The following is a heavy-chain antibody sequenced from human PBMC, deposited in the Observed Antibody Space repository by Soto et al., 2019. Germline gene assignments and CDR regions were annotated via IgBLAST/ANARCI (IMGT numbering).Heavy chain of an antibody. CDR1: GFTFTSYA. CDR2: ISYDGSNK. V-gene: IGHV3-30-3*01. CDR3: AREVDIVLVAAAHYYYGMDV. D-gene: IGHD2-2*03. J-gene: IGHJ6*02. Sequence: QVQLAESGGGVVQPGRSLRLSCAASGFTFTSYAMHWVRQAPGKGLEWVAVISYDGSNKYYADSVKGRFTTSRDNSKHTLYLQMNSLRAEDTALYYGAREVDIVLVAAAHYYYGMDVWGQGTTVTVSS.